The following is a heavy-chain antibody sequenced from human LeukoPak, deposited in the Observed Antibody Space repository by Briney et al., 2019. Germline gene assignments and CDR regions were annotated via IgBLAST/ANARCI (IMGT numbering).Heavy chain of an antibody. Sequence: KPSETLSLTCTVSGGPINGYSWTWIRQPPGKGLEWIGYMYYSGSTNYNPSLKSRVTISVDTSKNQLSLKLRSVTAADTAVYYCARAGQCGGDCYSLDYWGQGTLVTVSS. J-gene: IGHJ4*02. CDR3: ARAGQCGGDCYSLDY. CDR1: GGPINGYS. CDR2: MYYSGST. D-gene: IGHD2-21*02. V-gene: IGHV4-59*01.